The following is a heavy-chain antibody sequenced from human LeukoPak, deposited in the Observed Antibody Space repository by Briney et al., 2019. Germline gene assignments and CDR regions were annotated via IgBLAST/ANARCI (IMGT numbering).Heavy chain of an antibody. J-gene: IGHJ4*02. V-gene: IGHV4-59*01. CDR3: ATEYCASSSCRFDS. CDR1: GGSSSSYY. CDR2: IYNSGST. Sequence: SETLSLTCTVSGGSSSSYYWSWLRQPPGKGPEWMGYIYNSGSTNYNPSLKSRVTISLDTSKKQFSLKLPSVTAADTAIYYCATEYCASSSCRFDSWGQGTLVTVSS. D-gene: IGHD2-2*01.